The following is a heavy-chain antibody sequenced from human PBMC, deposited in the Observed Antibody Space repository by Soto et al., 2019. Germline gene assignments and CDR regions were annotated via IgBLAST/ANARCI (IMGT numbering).Heavy chain of an antibody. CDR3: ARGAATVTPGWFDP. Sequence: TLSLTCAVSXYSISSGYYWGWIRQTPGKGLEWIASIHHSGSTYYNPSLKSRVTISVDTSKNQFSLKLTSVTAADTVVYYCARGAATVTPGWFDPWGQGIMVTVSS. J-gene: IGHJ5*02. CDR1: XYSISSGYY. D-gene: IGHD4-17*01. CDR2: IHHSGST. V-gene: IGHV4-38-2*01.